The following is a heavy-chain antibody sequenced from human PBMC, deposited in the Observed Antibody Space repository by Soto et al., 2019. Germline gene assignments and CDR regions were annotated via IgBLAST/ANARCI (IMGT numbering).Heavy chain of an antibody. CDR2: IYPGDSDT. CDR1: GYSFTSYW. V-gene: IGHV5-51*01. D-gene: IGHD5-12*01. J-gene: IGHJ4*02. Sequence: PGESLKISCKGSGYSFTSYWIGWVRQMPGKVLGWMGIIYPGDSDTRYSPSFQGQVTISAAKTISTAYLQCSSLKVWDTAVYYFASHEGGGYSRLFDYWGQGTLVTVSS. CDR3: ASHEGGGYSRLFDY.